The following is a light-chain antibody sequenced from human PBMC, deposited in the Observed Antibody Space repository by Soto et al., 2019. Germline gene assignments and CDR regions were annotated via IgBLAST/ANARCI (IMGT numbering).Light chain of an antibody. V-gene: IGKV4-1*01. CDR1: QSVLYSSNNKNY. CDR2: WAS. CDR3: QQYYSTPWT. Sequence: DIVMTQSPDSLAVSLGERATINCKSSQSVLYSSNNKNYLTWYQQKPGQPPKLLIYWASTRESGVPDRFSGSGXGXXXXLXISSLQAEDVAVYYCQQYYSTPWTFGQGTKVEIK. J-gene: IGKJ1*01.